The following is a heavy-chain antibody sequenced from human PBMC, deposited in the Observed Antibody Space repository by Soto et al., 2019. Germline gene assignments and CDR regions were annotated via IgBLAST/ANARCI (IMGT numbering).Heavy chain of an antibody. CDR2: INSNGGNT. CDR3: ARRIQFGYGMDV. D-gene: IGHD3-16*01. CDR1: GFTFSSYA. V-gene: IGHV3-64*01. J-gene: IGHJ6*02. Sequence: EVQLVESGGGLVQPGGSLRLSCAASGFTFSSYAMHWVRQAPGKGLEYVSVINSNGGNTDYASSVKGRFTISRDNSKNTLYLQMGSMRDEDLAVYYCARRIQFGYGMDVWGQGTTVTVSS.